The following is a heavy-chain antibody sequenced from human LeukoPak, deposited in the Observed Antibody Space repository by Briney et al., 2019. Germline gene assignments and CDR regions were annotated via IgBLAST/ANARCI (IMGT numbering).Heavy chain of an antibody. CDR2: ISGSGGNT. J-gene: IGHJ4*02. Sequence: GGSLRLSCAASGFIFSSYAMAWVRQAPGKGLGWVSGISGSGGNTYYADSVKGRFTISRDNSKNTLYLQMNSLRVEDTAVYYCAREIDYGEVSSDYWGQGTLVTVSS. CDR3: AREIDYGEVSSDY. D-gene: IGHD4-17*01. CDR1: GFIFSSYA. V-gene: IGHV3-23*01.